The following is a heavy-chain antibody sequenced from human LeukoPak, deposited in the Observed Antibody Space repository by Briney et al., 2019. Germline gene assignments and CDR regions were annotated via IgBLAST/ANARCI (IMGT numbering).Heavy chain of an antibody. CDR1: GGSISSNNYY. Sequence: SETLSLTCTVSGGSISSNNYYWGWIRQPAGKGLEWSVRIYASGSTNYNPSLKSRVTMSVDTSKNQFSLQLSSVTAADTAVYYSARDQVWWPLGSLSYYMDDWGKGTPVTVSS. CDR3: ARDQVWWPLGSLSYYMDD. CDR2: IYASGST. D-gene: IGHD4/OR15-4a*01. J-gene: IGHJ6*03. V-gene: IGHV4-61*02.